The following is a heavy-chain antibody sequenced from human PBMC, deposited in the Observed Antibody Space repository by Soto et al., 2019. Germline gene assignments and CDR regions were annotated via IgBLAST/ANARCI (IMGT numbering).Heavy chain of an antibody. D-gene: IGHD3-10*01. Sequence: QGQLVQSGAEVQKPGSSVKVSCKVSGGPFSDYAVSWVRQAPGQGLEWMGGIIPMFGTANYAQKFQGRVTITADESTTTAYMELSSLRSEDTAVYYCARDLDYYGSGNYYNRIDYWGQGTLVTVSS. CDR2: IIPMFGTA. J-gene: IGHJ4*02. CDR1: GGPFSDYA. CDR3: ARDLDYYGSGNYYNRIDY. V-gene: IGHV1-69*01.